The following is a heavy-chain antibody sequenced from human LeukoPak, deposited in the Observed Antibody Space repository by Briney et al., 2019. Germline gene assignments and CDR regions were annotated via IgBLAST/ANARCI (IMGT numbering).Heavy chain of an antibody. V-gene: IGHV1-8*01. J-gene: IGHJ4*02. Sequence: ASVKVSCKASGYTFTSYDINWARQATGQGLEWMGWMNPNSGNTGYARKFQGRVTMTRNTSISTAYMELSSLRSEDTAVYYCAREARSEANWGQGTLVTVSS. CDR2: MNPNSGNT. D-gene: IGHD1-26*01. CDR1: GYTFTSYD. CDR3: AREARSEAN.